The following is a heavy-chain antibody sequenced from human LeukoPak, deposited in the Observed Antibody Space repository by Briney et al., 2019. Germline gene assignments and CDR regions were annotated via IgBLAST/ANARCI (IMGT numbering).Heavy chain of an antibody. CDR2: ISSSSGYI. V-gene: IGHV3-21*04. D-gene: IGHD6-13*01. J-gene: IGHJ4*02. CDR1: GFTFSSYS. Sequence: GGSLRLSCAASGFTFSSYSMNWVRQAPGKGLEWVSSISSSSGYIYYADSVKGRFTISRDNAKNSLYLQMNSLRAEDTAVYYCARDSTGYSSRYDYWGQGTLVTVSS. CDR3: ARDSTGYSSRYDY.